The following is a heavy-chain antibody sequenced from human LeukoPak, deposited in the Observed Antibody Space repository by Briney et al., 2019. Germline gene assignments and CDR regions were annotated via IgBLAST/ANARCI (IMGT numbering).Heavy chain of an antibody. Sequence: SETLSLTCTVSGGSISSYYWSWIRQPAGKGLEWIGRIYTSGSTNYNPSLKSRVTISVDTSKNQFSLKLSSVTAADTAVYYCARRVRFLEWYPNWFDPWGQGTLVTVSS. CDR2: IYTSGST. CDR1: GGSISSYY. CDR3: ARRVRFLEWYPNWFDP. D-gene: IGHD3-3*01. J-gene: IGHJ5*02. V-gene: IGHV4-4*07.